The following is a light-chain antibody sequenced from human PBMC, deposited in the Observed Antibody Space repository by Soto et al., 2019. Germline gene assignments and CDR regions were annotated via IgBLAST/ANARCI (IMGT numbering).Light chain of an antibody. J-gene: IGKJ4*01. V-gene: IGKV1-6*01. CDR3: LQDNKYPLT. Sequence: AIPMTQFPSSLSASVGDRVTLTCRASQDIRSDLGWYQQRPGKAPTLLIYATSTLQSGVPSRFSGSGSGTDFTLTISILHPEDFATYYCLQDNKYPLTFGGGTKVEIK. CDR1: QDIRSD. CDR2: ATS.